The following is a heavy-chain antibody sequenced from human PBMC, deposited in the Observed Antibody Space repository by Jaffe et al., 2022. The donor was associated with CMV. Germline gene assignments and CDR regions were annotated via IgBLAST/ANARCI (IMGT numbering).Heavy chain of an antibody. CDR1: GDSVSSNSAA. CDR2: TYYRSKWYN. V-gene: IGHV6-1*01. D-gene: IGHD5-18*01. CDR3: AREEWIQLWLEGWLEYGMDV. J-gene: IGHJ6*02. Sequence: QVQLQQSGPGLVKPSQTLSLTCAISGDSVSSNSAAWNWIRQSPSRGLEWLGRTYYRSKWYNDYAVSVKSRITINPDTSKNQFSLQLNSVTPEDTAVYYCAREEWIQLWLEGWLEYGMDVWGQGTTVTVSS.